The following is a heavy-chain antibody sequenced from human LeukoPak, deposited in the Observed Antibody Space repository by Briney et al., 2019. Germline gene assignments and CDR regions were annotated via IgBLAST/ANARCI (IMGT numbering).Heavy chain of an antibody. Sequence: ASVKVSCKASGYTFTGYYMHWVRQAPGQGLEWMGGIIPMFGVANYAQKFQGRVTITADKSTSIAYMELSSLRSEDTAVYYCARDSPTNYYDAGWGQGTLVTVSS. D-gene: IGHD3-22*01. CDR3: ARDSPTNYYDAG. J-gene: IGHJ4*02. CDR2: IIPMFGVA. CDR1: GYTFTGYY. V-gene: IGHV1-69*10.